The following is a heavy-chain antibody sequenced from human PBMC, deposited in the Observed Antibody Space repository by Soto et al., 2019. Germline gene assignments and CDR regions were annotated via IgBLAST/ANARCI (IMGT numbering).Heavy chain of an antibody. V-gene: IGHV4-59*01. J-gene: IGHJ4*02. D-gene: IGHD3-22*01. CDR1: DGAITGYY. CDR2: VYNTGSP. Sequence: SETLSLTCTVSDGAITGYYWSWIRQSPGEGLEWISYVYNTGSPSYNPSLKSRVTMSVDASTNQFSLILTSVTATDTAVYYCAGERLTGSGYFDYWGQGTLVTVSS. CDR3: AGERLTGSGYFDY.